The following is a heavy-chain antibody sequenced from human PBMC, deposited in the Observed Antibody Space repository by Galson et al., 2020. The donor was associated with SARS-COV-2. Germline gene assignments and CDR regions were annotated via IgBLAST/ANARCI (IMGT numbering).Heavy chain of an antibody. J-gene: IGHJ6*03. CDR3: ARIMWELLLLGYYYYMDV. CDR1: GFTFSDYY. V-gene: IGHV3-11*01. D-gene: IGHD1-26*01. CDR2: ISSSGSTI. Sequence: GESLKISCAASGFTFSDYYMSWIRQAPGKGLEWVSYISSSGSTIYYADSVKGRFTISRDNAKNSLYLQMNSLRAEDTAVYYCARIMWELLLLGYYYYMDVWGKGTTVTVSS.